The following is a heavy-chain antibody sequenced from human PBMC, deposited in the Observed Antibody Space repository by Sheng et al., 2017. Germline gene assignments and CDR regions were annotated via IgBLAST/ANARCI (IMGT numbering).Heavy chain of an antibody. Sequence: EVQLVESGGGLVQPGGSLRLSCEASGFTFNNYWMTWVRQTPGKGLEWVADIKQDGSEKYYVDSVKGRFTISRDNAKYSLYLHMNSLGXEDTAVYYCAAHSXDDSGYWPYWGQGT. J-gene: IGHJ4*02. V-gene: IGHV3-7*01. CDR1: GFTFNNYW. CDR2: IKQDGSEK. CDR3: AAHSXDDSGYWPY. D-gene: IGHD3-22*01.